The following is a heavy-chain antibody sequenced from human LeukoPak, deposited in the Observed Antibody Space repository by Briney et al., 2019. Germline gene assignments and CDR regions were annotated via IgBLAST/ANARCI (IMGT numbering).Heavy chain of an antibody. J-gene: IGHJ2*01. CDR3: ARPPYSSGSFDL. Sequence: AGGSLRLSCAAPGFTFSNYWMHWVRQAPGKGLVWVSRINSDGSSTIYADSVKGRFTISRDNAENTLYLQMNSLRAEDTAVYFCARPPYSSGSFDLWGRGTLVSVSS. D-gene: IGHD6-19*01. CDR1: GFTFSNYW. CDR2: INSDGSST. V-gene: IGHV3-74*01.